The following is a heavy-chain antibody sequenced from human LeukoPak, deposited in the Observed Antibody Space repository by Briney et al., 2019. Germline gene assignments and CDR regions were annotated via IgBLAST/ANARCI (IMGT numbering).Heavy chain of an antibody. CDR2: IYYSGST. CDR3: AGDYGSGSYRFDF. CDR1: SGSISSYS. J-gene: IGHJ4*02. Sequence: SETLSLTCTVSSGSISSYSWSWVRQPPGRGLEWIGYIYYSGSTTYNPSLKSRVTISLDTSNSQFSLRPSSVTAADTAVYYCAGDYGSGSYRFDFWGPGTLVTVSS. D-gene: IGHD3-10*01. V-gene: IGHV4-59*12.